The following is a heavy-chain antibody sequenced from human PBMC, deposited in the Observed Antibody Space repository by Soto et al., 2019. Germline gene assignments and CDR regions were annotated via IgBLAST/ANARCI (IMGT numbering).Heavy chain of an antibody. CDR1: GFTFSSYG. CDR3: AKQVLWFGDYYYYGMDV. D-gene: IGHD3-10*01. V-gene: IGHV3-30*18. J-gene: IGHJ6*02. CDR2: ISYDGSNK. Sequence: QVQLVESGGGVVQPGRSLRLSCAASGFTFSSYGMHWVRQAPGKGLEWVAVISYDGSNKYYADSVKGRFTISRDNSKNTLYLQMNSLRAEDTAVYYCAKQVLWFGDYYYYGMDVWGQGTTVTVSS.